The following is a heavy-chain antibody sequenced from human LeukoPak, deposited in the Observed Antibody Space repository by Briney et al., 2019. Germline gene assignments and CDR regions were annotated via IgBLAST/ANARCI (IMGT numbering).Heavy chain of an antibody. CDR2: IFSDDEK. CDR3: VRMTGTILDS. CDR1: GFSLSTARMG. Sequence: SGPTLVNPTETLALTCIVSGFSLSTARMGVSWIRQPPGKGQEWLAHIFSDDEKCFSLSLKSRLTVSKDTSKSQVTLVVTNMDPVDTATYYCVRMTGTILDSWGQGTLVPVSS. J-gene: IGHJ4*02. D-gene: IGHD1-14*01. V-gene: IGHV2-26*01.